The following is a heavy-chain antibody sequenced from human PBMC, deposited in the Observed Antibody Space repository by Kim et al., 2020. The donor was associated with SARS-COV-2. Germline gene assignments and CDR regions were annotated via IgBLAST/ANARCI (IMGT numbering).Heavy chain of an antibody. Sequence: SVKGRFNNSRDNSKNTLYLQMNSLRAEDTAVYYCARDGGYSGYDDYYFDYWGQGTLVTVSS. CDR3: ARDGGYSGYDDYYFDY. V-gene: IGHV3-66*01. J-gene: IGHJ4*02. D-gene: IGHD5-12*01.